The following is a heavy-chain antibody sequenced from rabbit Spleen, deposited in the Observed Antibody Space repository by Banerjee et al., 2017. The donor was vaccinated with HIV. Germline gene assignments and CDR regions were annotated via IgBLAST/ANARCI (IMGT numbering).Heavy chain of an antibody. Sequence: QEQLVESGGGLVKPEGSLTLTCTASGFSFNNKAAMCWVRQAPGKGLEWIGCINTKSSENVYATWSKGRFTISKTSSTTVTLQMTSLTAADTATYFCARGGWNVGDGFNLWGQGTLVTVS. D-gene: IGHD2-1*01. CDR3: ARGGWNVGDGFNL. CDR1: GFSFNNKAA. J-gene: IGHJ4*01. V-gene: IGHV1S45*01. CDR2: INTKSSEN.